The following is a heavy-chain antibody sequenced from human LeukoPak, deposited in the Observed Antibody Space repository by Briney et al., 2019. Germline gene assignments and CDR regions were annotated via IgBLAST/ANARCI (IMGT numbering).Heavy chain of an antibody. CDR2: ISAYNGNT. J-gene: IGHJ6*02. CDR1: GYTFTSYG. D-gene: IGHD2-2*01. V-gene: IGHV1-18*01. Sequence: GASVKVSCKASGYTFTSYGISWVRQAPGQGLEWMGWISAYNGNTNYAQKLQGRVTMTTDTSTSTAYMELRSLRSDDTAVYYCARENIVVVPAAMPGEDYYYYYGMDVWGQGTTVTVSS. CDR3: ARENIVVVPAAMPGEDYYYYYGMDV.